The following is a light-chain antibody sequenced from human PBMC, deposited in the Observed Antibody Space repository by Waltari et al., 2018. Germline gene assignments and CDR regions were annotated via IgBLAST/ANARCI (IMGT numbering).Light chain of an antibody. CDR3: CSYAGSAISV. CDR2: DVN. J-gene: IGLJ2*01. Sequence: QSALTQTATVSGSPGQSITISCTGTSSDVGTYNLVSCYQQHTGKAPTLIIYDVNKRPSGVSNRFSGSKSGNPASLTISGLQAADEADYYCCSYAGSAISVFGGGTKLTVL. V-gene: IGLV2-23*02. CDR1: SSDVGTYNL.